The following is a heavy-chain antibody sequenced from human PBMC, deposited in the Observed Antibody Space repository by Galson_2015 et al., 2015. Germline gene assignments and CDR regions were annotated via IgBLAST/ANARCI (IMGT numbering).Heavy chain of an antibody. CDR1: GYSFTTYW. V-gene: IGHV5-51*01. Sequence: QSGAEVKKPGESLKISCKGSGYSFTTYWIGWVRQMPGKGLEWMGIIYPGDSDTRYSPSFQGQVTISADKSISTAYLQWSSLKASDTAMYYCARQKTYDFWSGFQQMDVWGKGTTVTVSS. D-gene: IGHD3-3*01. J-gene: IGHJ6*04. CDR2: IYPGDSDT. CDR3: ARQKTYDFWSGFQQMDV.